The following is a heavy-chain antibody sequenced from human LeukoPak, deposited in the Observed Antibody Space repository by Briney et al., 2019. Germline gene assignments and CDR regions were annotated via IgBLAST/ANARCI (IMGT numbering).Heavy chain of an antibody. CDR1: GFTFSRHA. CDR2: TRIESVHT. D-gene: IGHD5-24*01. J-gene: IGHJ4*02. V-gene: IGHV3-23*01. CDR3: VKGDGIGQQPRAYYFDT. Sequence: GGSLRLPCAASGFTFSRHAMSRVRQAPGKGLEGVSTTRIESVHTLCADSVKGRCTISRDNSRATLDLQLSNLRVDDTAVYYCVKGDGIGQQPRAYYFDTWGQGTLVTVSS.